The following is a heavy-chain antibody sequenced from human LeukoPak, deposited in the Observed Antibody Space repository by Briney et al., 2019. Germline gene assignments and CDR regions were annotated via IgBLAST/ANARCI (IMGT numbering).Heavy chain of an antibody. CDR1: GFTFSSYN. CDR3: ARDLYRIVVVPHYFDY. CDR2: INWNGGST. J-gene: IGHJ4*02. Sequence: GGSLRLSCAASGFTFSSYNMNWVRQAPGKGLEWVSGINWNGGSTGYADSVKGRFTISRDNAKNSLYLQMNSLRAEDTAVYYCARDLYRIVVVPHYFDYWGQGTLVTVSS. D-gene: IGHD3-22*01. V-gene: IGHV3-20*04.